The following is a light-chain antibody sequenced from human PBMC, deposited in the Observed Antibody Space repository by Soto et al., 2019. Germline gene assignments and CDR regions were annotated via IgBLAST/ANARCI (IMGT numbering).Light chain of an antibody. CDR3: CSSVGGPKLV. V-gene: IGLV2-23*02. J-gene: IGLJ3*02. Sequence: QSALTQPASVSGSPGQSITISCTGTSSDVGSYDRVSWYQHHPGKAPTLMIYEVNKRPSGVSNRFSGSKSGNTASLTISGLQAEDEADYYCCSSVGGPKLVFGGGTKLTVL. CDR1: SSDVGSYDR. CDR2: EVN.